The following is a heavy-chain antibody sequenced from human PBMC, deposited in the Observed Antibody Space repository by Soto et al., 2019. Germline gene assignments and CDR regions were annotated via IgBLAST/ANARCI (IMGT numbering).Heavy chain of an antibody. CDR2: ISSSSSTI. CDR3: ARDPSDFTVTTDYGMDV. V-gene: IGHV3-48*02. Sequence: GGSLRLSCAASGFTFSSYSMNWVRQAPGKGLEWVSYISSSSSTIYYADSVKGRFTISRDNAKNSLYLQMNSLRDEDTAVYYCARDPSDFTVTTDYGMDVWGQGTTVTVSS. CDR1: GFTFSSYS. D-gene: IGHD4-4*01. J-gene: IGHJ6*02.